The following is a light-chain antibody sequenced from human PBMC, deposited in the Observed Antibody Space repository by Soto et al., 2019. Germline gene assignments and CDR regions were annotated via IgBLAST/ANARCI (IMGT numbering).Light chain of an antibody. CDR3: QQRTTWPPWT. J-gene: IGKJ1*01. Sequence: IGLSQSPGTLSLTPGETATLSCRAIQSVSSSYLAWYQQKPGQAPRLLIYDASKRASGIPARFSGSGSGTDFTLTITSLEPEEFAVYYCQQRTTWPPWTFGQGTKVAIK. V-gene: IGKV3-11*01. CDR1: QSVSSSY. CDR2: DAS.